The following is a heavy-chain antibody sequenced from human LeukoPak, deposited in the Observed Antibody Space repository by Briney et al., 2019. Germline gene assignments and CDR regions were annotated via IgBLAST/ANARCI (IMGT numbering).Heavy chain of an antibody. CDR3: ARVNLSLLWLGELESSFDP. Sequence: ASVKVSCKASGGTFSSYAISWVRQAPGQGLEWMGWISAYNGNTNYAQKLQGRVTMTTDTSTSTAYMELRSLRSDDTAVYYCARVNLSLLWLGELESSFDPWGQGTLVTVSS. J-gene: IGHJ5*02. D-gene: IGHD3-10*01. CDR2: ISAYNGNT. CDR1: GGTFSSYA. V-gene: IGHV1-18*01.